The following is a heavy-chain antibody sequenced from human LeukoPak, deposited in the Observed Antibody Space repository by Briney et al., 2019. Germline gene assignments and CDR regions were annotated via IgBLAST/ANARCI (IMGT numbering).Heavy chain of an antibody. CDR1: GFTLSSYS. J-gene: IGHJ3*02. CDR2: ISGSGGST. Sequence: GGSLRLSCAASGFTLSSYSMNWVRQAPGKGLEWVSAISGSGGSTYYADSVKGRFTISRDNSKNTLYLQMNSLRAEDTAVYYCAKAARFAFDIWGQGTMVTVSS. V-gene: IGHV3-23*01. CDR3: AKAARFAFDI.